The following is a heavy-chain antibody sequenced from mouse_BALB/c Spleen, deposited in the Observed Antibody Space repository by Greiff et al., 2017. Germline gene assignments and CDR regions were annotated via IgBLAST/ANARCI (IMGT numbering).Heavy chain of an antibody. CDR3: GRHMVIYYGNYDAMYY. CDR2: ISSGGGST. J-gene: IGHJ4*01. V-gene: IGHV5-12-1*01. D-gene: IGHD2-1*01. Sequence: EVMLVESGGGLVKPGGSLKLSCAASGFAFSSYDMSWVRQTPGKRLEWVAYISSGGGSTYYPDTVKGRFTISRDNAKNTLYLQMSSLKSEDTAMYYCGRHMVIYYGNYDAMYYWGQGTSVAVS. CDR1: GFAFSSYD.